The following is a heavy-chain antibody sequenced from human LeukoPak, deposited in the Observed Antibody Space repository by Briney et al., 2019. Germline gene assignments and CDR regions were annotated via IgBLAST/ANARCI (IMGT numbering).Heavy chain of an antibody. CDR2: IYYSGST. Sequence: SETLSLTCTVSGGSISSSSYYWGWIRQPPGKGLEWIGSIYYSGSTYYNPSLKSRVTISVDTSKNQFSLKLSSVTAVDTAVYYCASLKDIVATISFWGQGTLVTVSS. V-gene: IGHV4-39*01. D-gene: IGHD5-12*01. J-gene: IGHJ4*02. CDR3: ASLKDIVATISF. CDR1: GGSISSSSYY.